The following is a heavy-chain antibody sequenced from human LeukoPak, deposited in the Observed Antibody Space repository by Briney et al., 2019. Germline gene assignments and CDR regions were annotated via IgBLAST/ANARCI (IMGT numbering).Heavy chain of an antibody. Sequence: GASVKVSCTASGYTFTTYGISWVRQAPGQGLEWMGWISAYNGQTNYAEKFQGRVTMTTDTSTKTAYMELRSLGSDDTAVYYCAGVAGYYWNSDSFDYWGQGTQVTVSS. CDR2: ISAYNGQT. J-gene: IGHJ4*02. D-gene: IGHD1-7*01. V-gene: IGHV1-18*01. CDR3: AGVAGYYWNSDSFDY. CDR1: GYTFTTYG.